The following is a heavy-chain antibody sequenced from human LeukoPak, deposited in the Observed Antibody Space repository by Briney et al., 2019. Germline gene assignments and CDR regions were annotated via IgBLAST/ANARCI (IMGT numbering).Heavy chain of an antibody. J-gene: IGHJ4*02. CDR3: ARDSGLASSGYFHY. CDR1: GFTVSSNY. CDR2: IYSGGST. D-gene: IGHD3-22*01. Sequence: PGGSLRLSCAASGFTVSSNYMSWVRQAPGKGLEWGSAIYSGGSTYYADSVKGRFTISRHNSKNTLYLQMNSLRAEDTAVYYCARDSGLASSGYFHYWGQGTLVTVSS. V-gene: IGHV3-53*04.